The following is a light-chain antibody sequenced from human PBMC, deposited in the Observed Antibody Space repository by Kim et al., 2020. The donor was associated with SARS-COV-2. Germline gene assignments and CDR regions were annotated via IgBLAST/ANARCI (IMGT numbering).Light chain of an antibody. CDR3: SSYTSSSTWV. CDR1: SSDVGGYNY. J-gene: IGLJ3*02. V-gene: IGLV2-14*03. Sequence: GHAITISCTGTSSDVGGYNYVSWYQQHPGKAPKLMIYDVNNRPSGVSNRFSGSKSGNTASLTISGLQAEDEADYYCSSYTSSSTWVFGGGTQLTVL. CDR2: DVN.